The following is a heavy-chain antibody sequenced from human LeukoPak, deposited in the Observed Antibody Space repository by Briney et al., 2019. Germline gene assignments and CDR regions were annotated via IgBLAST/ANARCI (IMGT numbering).Heavy chain of an antibody. CDR1: GGSISSGSYY. J-gene: IGHJ6*03. Sequence: SGTLSPTCTVSGGSISSGSYYWSWIRQPAGKGLEWIGRIYTSGSTNYNPSLKSRVTISVDTSKNQFSLKLSSVTAADTAVYYCARIIPHYYYYMDVWGKGTTVTISS. CDR2: IYTSGST. CDR3: ARIIPHYYYYMDV. V-gene: IGHV4-61*02.